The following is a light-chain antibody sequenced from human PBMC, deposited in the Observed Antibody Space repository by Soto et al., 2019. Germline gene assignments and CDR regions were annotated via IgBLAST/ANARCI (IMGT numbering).Light chain of an antibody. CDR1: QYISND. J-gene: IGKJ2*01. Sequence: AIHMTQSPSSLSASVGDRVTITCRASQYISNDLGWYQQKPGTAPQLLISAASSLQSGVPSRFSGSVSGTDFTLTISCLQPEDFATYYCLHDSNYAITFGQGTKLEIK. CDR2: AAS. CDR3: LHDSNYAIT. V-gene: IGKV1-6*01.